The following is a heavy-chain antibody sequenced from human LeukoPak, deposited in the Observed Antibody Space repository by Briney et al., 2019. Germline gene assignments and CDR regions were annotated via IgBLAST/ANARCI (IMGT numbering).Heavy chain of an antibody. J-gene: IGHJ4*02. V-gene: IGHV1-18*01. D-gene: IGHD2-2*01. CDR2: ISAYNGNT. CDR1: GYTSPFYG. Sequence: ASVKVSCKVSGYTSPFYGITWVRQAPGQGLEWMGWISAYNGNTNYAQKLQGRVTMTTDTSTSTAYMELRSLRSDDTAVYYCARGYCSSTSCYPLDYWGQGTLVTVSS. CDR3: ARGYCSSTSCYPLDY.